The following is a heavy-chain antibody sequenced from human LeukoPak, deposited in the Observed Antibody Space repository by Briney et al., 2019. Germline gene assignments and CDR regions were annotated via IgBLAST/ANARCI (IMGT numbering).Heavy chain of an antibody. Sequence: SETLSLTCAVYGGSFSGYYWSWIRQPPGKGLEWIGEINHSGSTNYNPSLKSRVTTSVDTSKNQFSLKLSSVTAADTAVYYCARGFWGRLGIAARRWFDPWGQGTLVTVSS. CDR1: GGSFSGYY. CDR3: ARGFWGRLGIAARRWFDP. J-gene: IGHJ5*02. V-gene: IGHV4-34*01. D-gene: IGHD6-6*01. CDR2: INHSGST.